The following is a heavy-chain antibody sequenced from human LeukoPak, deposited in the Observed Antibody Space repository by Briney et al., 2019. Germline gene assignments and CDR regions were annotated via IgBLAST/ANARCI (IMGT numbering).Heavy chain of an antibody. CDR2: ISTSSTYI. Sequence: GGSLRLSCAASGFTFSSFEMNWVRQARGKVLEWVSSISTSSTYIYYADSVKGRFTISRDNAKNSLYLQMNSLRAEDTAVYYCARPPFDIVVVPGIDIEYYFDYWGQGTLVTVSS. D-gene: IGHD2-2*01. J-gene: IGHJ4*02. V-gene: IGHV3-21*06. CDR1: GFTFSSFE. CDR3: ARPPFDIVVVPGIDIEYYFDY.